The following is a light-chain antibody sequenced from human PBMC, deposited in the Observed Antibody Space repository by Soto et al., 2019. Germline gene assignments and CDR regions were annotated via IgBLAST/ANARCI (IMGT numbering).Light chain of an antibody. CDR2: EVS. J-gene: IGLJ1*01. CDR1: SSDVGGYNY. CDR3: NSYTSSSTPFV. V-gene: IGLV2-14*01. Sequence: QSALTQPASVSGSPGQSITISCTGTSSDVGGYNYVSWYQQHPGKAPKLMIYEVSNRPSGVSNRFSGSKSGNTASLTISGLQAEDAADYYCNSYTSSSTPFVFGTGTKVTVL.